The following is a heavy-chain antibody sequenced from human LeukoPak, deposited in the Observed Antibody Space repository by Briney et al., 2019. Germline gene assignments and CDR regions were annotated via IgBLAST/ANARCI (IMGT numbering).Heavy chain of an antibody. J-gene: IGHJ5*02. Sequence: SETLSLTCTVSGGSISSGGYYWSWIRQHPGKGLEWIGYIYYSGSTYYNPSLKSRVTISVDTSKNQFSLKLSSVTAADTAVYYCARRVAFRPNWFDPWGQGTLVTVSS. CDR1: GGSISSGGYY. CDR2: IYYSGST. V-gene: IGHV4-31*03. CDR3: ARRVAFRPNWFDP.